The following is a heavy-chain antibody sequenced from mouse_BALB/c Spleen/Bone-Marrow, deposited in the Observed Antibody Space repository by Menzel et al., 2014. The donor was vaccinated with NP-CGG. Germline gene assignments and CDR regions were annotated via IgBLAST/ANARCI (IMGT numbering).Heavy chain of an antibody. J-gene: IGHJ4*01. CDR2: INPYNDGT. V-gene: IGHV1-14*01. Sequence: VQLQQSGPELVKPGASVKMSCKASGYTFTSYVMHWVKQKPGKGLEWIGYINPYNDGTKYNENFKGKATLTSDNSSSTAYMELSSLTYEDSAVYYCARRDYAMDYWGQGTSVTGSS. CDR1: GYTFTSYV. CDR3: ARRDYAMDY.